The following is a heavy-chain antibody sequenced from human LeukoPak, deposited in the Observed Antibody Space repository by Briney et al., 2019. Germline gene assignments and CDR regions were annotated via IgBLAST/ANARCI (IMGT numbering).Heavy chain of an antibody. Sequence: HVASAKVSCKASGYTFTSYAMNWVRQAPGQGLEWMGWINTNTGNPTYAQGFTGRFVFSLDTSVSTAYLQISSLKAEDTAAYFCARDGDMATIRNGFDPWGQGTLVTVSS. CDR1: GYTFTSYA. J-gene: IGHJ5*02. V-gene: IGHV7-4-1*02. CDR2: INTNTGNP. CDR3: ARDGDMATIRNGFDP. D-gene: IGHD5-24*01.